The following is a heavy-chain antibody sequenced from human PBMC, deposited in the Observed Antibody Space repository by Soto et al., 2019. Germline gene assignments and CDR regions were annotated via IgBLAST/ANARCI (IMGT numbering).Heavy chain of an antibody. CDR1: GFTFTSSA. Sequence: SVKVSCKASGFTFTSSAVQWVRQARGQRLEWIGWIVVGSGNTNYAQKFQERVTITRDMSTSTAYMELSSLRSEDTAVYYCARDRGIVVVPAATSTYGMDVWGQGTTVTVSS. D-gene: IGHD2-2*01. J-gene: IGHJ6*02. V-gene: IGHV1-58*01. CDR2: IVVGSGNT. CDR3: ARDRGIVVVPAATSTYGMDV.